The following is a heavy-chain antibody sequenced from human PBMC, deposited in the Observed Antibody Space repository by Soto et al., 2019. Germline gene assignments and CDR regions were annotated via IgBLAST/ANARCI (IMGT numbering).Heavy chain of an antibody. CDR2: ISYDGSNK. J-gene: IGHJ6*02. CDR1: GFTFSANA. V-gene: IGHV3-30*18. CDR3: AKDVLATDVYYYYGMDV. D-gene: IGHD5-12*01. Sequence: GGSLRLSCVASGFTFSANAMTWVRQAPGKGLEWVAVISYDGSNKYYADSVKGRFTISRDNSKNTLYLQMNSLRAEDTAVYYCAKDVLATDVYYYYGMDVWGQGTTVTVSS.